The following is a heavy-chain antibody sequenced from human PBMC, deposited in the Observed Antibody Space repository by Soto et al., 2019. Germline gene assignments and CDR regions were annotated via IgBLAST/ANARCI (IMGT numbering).Heavy chain of an antibody. D-gene: IGHD3-3*01. CDR3: ARAGGGRLRFLEWLSQTRFDT. CDR1: GGSISSYY. V-gene: IGHV4-4*07. Sequence: PSETLSLTCTVSGGSISSYYWSWIRQPAGKGLEWIGRIYTSGSTNYNPSLKSRVTMSVDTSKNQFSLKLSSVTAADTAVYYCARAGGGRLRFLEWLSQTRFDTWGQGTLVTVSS. CDR2: IYTSGST. J-gene: IGHJ5*02.